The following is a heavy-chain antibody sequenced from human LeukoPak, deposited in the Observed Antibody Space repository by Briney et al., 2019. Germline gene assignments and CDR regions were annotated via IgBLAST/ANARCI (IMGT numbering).Heavy chain of an antibody. V-gene: IGHV3-53*01. CDR3: AREKYDDSGPDWFDP. D-gene: IGHD3-22*01. CDR1: AFTVSTNY. J-gene: IGHJ5*02. Sequence: GGSLRLSCAASAFTVSTNYMAWVRQAPGKGLGWVSVVYPGGNTFYVDSVKGRFTTSRDNSKNTLYLQMNGLRVEDTAMYYCAREKYDDSGPDWFDPWGQGTLVTVSS. CDR2: VYPGGNT.